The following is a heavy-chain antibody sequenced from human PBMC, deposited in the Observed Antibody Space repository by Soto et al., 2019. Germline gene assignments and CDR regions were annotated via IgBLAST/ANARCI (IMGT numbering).Heavy chain of an antibody. V-gene: IGHV2-5*02. CDR2: IYWDGIE. J-gene: IGHJ4*02. CDR1: GFSLTTSGVG. D-gene: IGHD2-15*01. CDR3: AHSPCSGGTCYLFDH. Sequence: QLTLKESGPTLVKPTQTLTLTCTVSGFSLTTSGVGVGWIRQPPGKAPEWLALIYWDGIERYSPSLRSRLTITMDTSENQVVLTMTTMDPVDTATYYCAHSPCSGGTCYLFDHWGQGTPVIVSS.